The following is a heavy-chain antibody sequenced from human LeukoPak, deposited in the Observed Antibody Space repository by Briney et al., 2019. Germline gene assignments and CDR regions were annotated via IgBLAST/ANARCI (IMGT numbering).Heavy chain of an antibody. J-gene: IGHJ3*02. CDR1: GFTFSSYG. V-gene: IGHV3-15*01. Sequence: GGSLRLSCAASGFTFSSYGMHWVRQAPGKGLEWVGRIKSKTDGGTTDYAAPVKGRFTISRDDSKNTLYLQMNSLKTEDTAVYYCTTRITIFGVVTFYAFDIWGQGTMVTVSS. D-gene: IGHD3-3*01. CDR3: TTRITIFGVVTFYAFDI. CDR2: IKSKTDGGTT.